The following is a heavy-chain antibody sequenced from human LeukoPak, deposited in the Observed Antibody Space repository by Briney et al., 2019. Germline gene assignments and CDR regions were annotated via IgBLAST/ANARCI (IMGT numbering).Heavy chain of an antibody. D-gene: IGHD3-10*01. CDR1: GFTFTTYW. V-gene: IGHV3-7*01. CDR2: INQDGTEK. Sequence: GESLRLSCAASGFTFTTYWMSWVRQLPGKGLEWVANINQDGTEKYYVDSVKGRFTISRDNAKNSLDLQMNSLRAEDTAVYYCARSGSGSYYIFGRRKNYFDYWGQGTLVTVSS. CDR3: ARSGSGSYYIFGRRKNYFDY. J-gene: IGHJ4*02.